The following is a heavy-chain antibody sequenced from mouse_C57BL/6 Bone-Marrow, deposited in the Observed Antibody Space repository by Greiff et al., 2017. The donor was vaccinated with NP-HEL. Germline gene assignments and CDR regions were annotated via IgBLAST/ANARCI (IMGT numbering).Heavy chain of an antibody. CDR1: GYTFTSYW. Sequence: QVQLQQPGAELVKPGASVKMSCKASGYTFTSYWITWVKQRPGQGLEWIGDIYPGSGSTNYNEKFKSKATLTVDKSSSTAYMQLRSLTSEDSAVYYCTSKGHYYYGSSYWYFDVWGTGTTVTVSS. D-gene: IGHD1-1*01. J-gene: IGHJ1*03. CDR3: TSKGHYYYGSSYWYFDV. CDR2: IYPGSGST. V-gene: IGHV1-55*01.